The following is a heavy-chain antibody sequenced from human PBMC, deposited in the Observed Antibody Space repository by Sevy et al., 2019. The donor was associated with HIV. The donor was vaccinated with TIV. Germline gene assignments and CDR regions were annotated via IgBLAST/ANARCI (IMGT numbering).Heavy chain of an antibody. CDR1: GFTFNDHY. CDR3: ATHAGIAAAGRVFDY. Sequence: GESLKISCAASGFTFNDHYMEWVRQAPGKGLEWVGRTRNNADSYTTEYAASVKGRFTISRDDSKNSLYLQMNSLKTEDTAVYYCATHAGIAAAGRVFDYWGQGSLVTVSS. J-gene: IGHJ4*02. V-gene: IGHV3-72*01. CDR2: TRNNADSYTT. D-gene: IGHD6-13*01.